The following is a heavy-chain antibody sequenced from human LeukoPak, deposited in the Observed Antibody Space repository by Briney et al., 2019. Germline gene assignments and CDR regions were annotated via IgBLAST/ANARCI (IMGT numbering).Heavy chain of an antibody. CDR1: GGSISSYY. CDR2: IYTSGST. Sequence: TSETLSLTCTVSGGSISSYYWSWIRQPAGKGLEWIGRIYTSGSTNYNPSLKSRVTMSVDTSKNQFSLKLSSVTAADTAVYYCARDLRFLEWYELIYWGQGTLVTVSS. D-gene: IGHD3-3*01. V-gene: IGHV4-4*07. CDR3: ARDLRFLEWYELIY. J-gene: IGHJ4*02.